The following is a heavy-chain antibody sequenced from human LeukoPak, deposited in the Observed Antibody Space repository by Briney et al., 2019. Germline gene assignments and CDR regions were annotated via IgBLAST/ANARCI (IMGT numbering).Heavy chain of an antibody. J-gene: IGHJ4*02. CDR1: GFTFSSYA. Sequence: PGGSLRLSCAASGFTFSSYAMSWVRQAPGKGLEWVSGIGGSGGSTYYADSVKGRFTISGDNSKNTLYLQMNSLRAEDTAVYYCATRRVYSSSWTFDYWGQGTLVTVSS. V-gene: IGHV3-23*01. D-gene: IGHD6-13*01. CDR3: ATRRVYSSSWTFDY. CDR2: IGGSGGST.